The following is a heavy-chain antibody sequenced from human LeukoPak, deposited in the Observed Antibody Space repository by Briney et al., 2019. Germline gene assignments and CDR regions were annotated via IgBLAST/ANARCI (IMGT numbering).Heavy chain of an antibody. D-gene: IGHD5-18*01. Sequence: QPGGSLRLSCAASGFTCSSYGMHWVRQAPGKGLEWVAFIRYDGSNKYYADSVKGRFTISRDNSKNTLYLQMNSLRAEDTAVYYCAKDGHTAMEQGYFDYWGQGTLVTVSS. J-gene: IGHJ4*02. V-gene: IGHV3-30*02. CDR1: GFTCSSYG. CDR2: IRYDGSNK. CDR3: AKDGHTAMEQGYFDY.